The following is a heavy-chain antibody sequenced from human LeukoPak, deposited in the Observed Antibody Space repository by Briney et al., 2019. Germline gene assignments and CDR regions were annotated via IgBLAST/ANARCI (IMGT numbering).Heavy chain of an antibody. J-gene: IGHJ3*02. CDR2: IGSDGST. D-gene: IGHD2-15*01. CDR3: ATTGSIVVVVAATLGAFDI. Sequence: GGSLRLSCAASGFSFSVHAMSWVRQAPGKGLEWVSGIGSDGSTHYAESVKGRFVISRDNSKSTLYLQMNSLRGEDTALYYCATTGSIVVVVAATLGAFDIWGQGTMVTVSS. CDR1: GFSFSVHA. V-gene: IGHV3-23*01.